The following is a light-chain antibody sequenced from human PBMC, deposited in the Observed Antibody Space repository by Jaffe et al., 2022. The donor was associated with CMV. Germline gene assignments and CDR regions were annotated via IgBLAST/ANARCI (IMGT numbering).Light chain of an antibody. CDR1: QSVSTY. CDR2: GAS. J-gene: IGKJ1*01. V-gene: IGKV3-20*01. Sequence: EIVLTQSPGTLSLSPGERASLSCRASQSVSTYLAWYQHKPGQAPRLVIYGASSRSTGIPDRFSGSGSGTDFTLTISKLEPEDFAVYYCQQYVTSTWTFGQGTKVEIK. CDR3: QQYVTSTWT.